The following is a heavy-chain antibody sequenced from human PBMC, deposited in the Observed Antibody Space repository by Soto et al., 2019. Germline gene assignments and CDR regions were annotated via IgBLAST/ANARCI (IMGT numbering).Heavy chain of an antibody. CDR3: ARYSSGWYPDY. J-gene: IGHJ4*02. D-gene: IGHD6-19*01. V-gene: IGHV3-9*01. CDR1: GFTFDDYA. Sequence: DVQLVESGGGLVQPGRSLRLSCAASGFTFDDYAMHWVRQAPGKGLEWVSGISWNSGSIGYADSVKGRFTISRDNAKNSLYLQMNSLRAEDTALYYCARYSSGWYPDYWGQGTLVTVSS. CDR2: ISWNSGSI.